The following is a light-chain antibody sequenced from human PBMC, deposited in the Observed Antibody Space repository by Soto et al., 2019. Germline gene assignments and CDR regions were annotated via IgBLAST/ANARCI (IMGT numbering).Light chain of an antibody. Sequence: QSVLTQPLSVSGSPGQSVTISCTGTSRDVGGYKDVSWYQQHPGKAPKLMIYDVRKRPSGVPDRFSGSKSGNTASLTISGLQAEDDADYYCCSYAGSYTVVFGGGTKVTVL. J-gene: IGLJ2*01. CDR2: DVR. V-gene: IGLV2-11*01. CDR3: CSYAGSYTVV. CDR1: SRDVGGYKD.